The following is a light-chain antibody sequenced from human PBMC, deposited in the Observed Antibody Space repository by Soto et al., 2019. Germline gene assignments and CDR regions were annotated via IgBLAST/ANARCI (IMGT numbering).Light chain of an antibody. J-gene: IGKJ2*01. CDR1: QSVSNN. V-gene: IGKV3-15*01. CDR2: GAS. Sequence: EVGMTQSPATLSVSPGDRATLSCRASQSVSNNLAWYQQKPGQAPRLLIYGASTGATGLPARFSASGSGTEFTLTISSLQSEDFAVYYCQQYNNWPPYTFGQGTKLEIK. CDR3: QQYNNWPPYT.